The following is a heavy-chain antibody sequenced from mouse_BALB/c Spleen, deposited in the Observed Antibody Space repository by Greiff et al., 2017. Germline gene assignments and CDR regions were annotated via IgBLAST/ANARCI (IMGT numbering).Heavy chain of an antibody. Sequence: EVKVVESGAELVKPGASVKLSCTASGFNIKDTYMHWVKQRPEQGLEWIGRIDPANGNTKYDPKFQGKATITADTSSNTAYLQLSSLTSEDTAVYYCARELGHAMDYWGQGTSVTVSS. D-gene: IGHD4-1*01. J-gene: IGHJ4*01. CDR1: GFNIKDTY. CDR2: IDPANGNT. V-gene: IGHV14-3*02. CDR3: ARELGHAMDY.